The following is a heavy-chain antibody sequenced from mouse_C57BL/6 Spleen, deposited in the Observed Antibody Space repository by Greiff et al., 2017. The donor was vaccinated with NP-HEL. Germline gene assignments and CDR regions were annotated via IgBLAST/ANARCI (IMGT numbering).Heavy chain of an antibody. V-gene: IGHV1-22*01. CDR2: INRNNGGT. D-gene: IGHD2-2*01. J-gene: IGHJ3*01. CDR1: GYTFTDYN. CDR3: ARWHGSVLGAF. Sequence: VQLQQSGPELVKPGASVKMSCKASGYTFTDYNMHWVQQSHGKSLEWIGYINRNNGGTGYNQKVKGKARLTVNQSSIPAYMELSCLTSENSAVYYFARWHGSVLGAFWGKGTLVTVSA.